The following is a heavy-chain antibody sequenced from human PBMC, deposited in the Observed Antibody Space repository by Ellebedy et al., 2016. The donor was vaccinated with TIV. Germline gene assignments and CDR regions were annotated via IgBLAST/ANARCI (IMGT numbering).Heavy chain of an antibody. D-gene: IGHD6-13*01. CDR2: ISSSGDIT. V-gene: IGHV3-23*01. CDR1: GFTFSDYS. Sequence: GESLKISXAASGFTFSDYSMNWVRQAPGKGLEWVSAISSSGDITFYADSVKGRFAISRDNSKKTVHLQMNSLRAEETALYYCVKRAGATVAGRAFDIWGQGTMVTVSS. J-gene: IGHJ3*02. CDR3: VKRAGATVAGRAFDI.